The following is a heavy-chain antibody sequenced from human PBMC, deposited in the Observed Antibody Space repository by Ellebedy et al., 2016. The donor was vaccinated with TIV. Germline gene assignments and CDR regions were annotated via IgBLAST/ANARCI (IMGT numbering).Heavy chain of an antibody. J-gene: IGHJ3*02. CDR2: IIPILAIA. D-gene: IGHD5-24*01. CDR1: GYTFIDYY. Sequence: AASVKVSCKASGYTFIDYYMRWVRQAPGQGLEWMGRIIPILAIADYAQKFQGRVTITADKSTSTAYLELSSLRSEDTAVYYCATERHVEMATILTDAFDIWGQGTMVTVSS. V-gene: IGHV1-69*04. CDR3: ATERHVEMATILTDAFDI.